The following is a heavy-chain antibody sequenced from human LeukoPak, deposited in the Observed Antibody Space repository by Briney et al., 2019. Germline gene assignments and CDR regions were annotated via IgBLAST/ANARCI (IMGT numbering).Heavy chain of an antibody. V-gene: IGHV3-21*01. J-gene: IGHJ4*02. CDR2: ISSSSSYI. CDR1: GFTFSSYS. CDR3: ARDPRRSQDDY. Sequence: GVSLRLSCAASGFTFSSYSMNWVRQAPGKGLEWVSSISSSSSYIYYADSAKGRFTISRDNAKNSLYLQMNSLRAEDTAVYYCARDPRRSQDDYWGQGTLVTVSS.